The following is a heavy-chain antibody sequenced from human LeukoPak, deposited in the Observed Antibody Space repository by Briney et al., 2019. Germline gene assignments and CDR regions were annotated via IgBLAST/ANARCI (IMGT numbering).Heavy chain of an antibody. V-gene: IGHV4-59*01. CDR1: GGSISSYY. CDR2: ISYSGST. D-gene: IGHD1-26*01. Sequence: SETLSLTCTVSGGSISSYYWSWIRQPPGKGLEWIGYISYSGSTNYNPSLKNRVTISLDTSKNQFSLKLSSVTAADTAVYYCARVSLCPAYSGTYCYYFDYWGQGTLVTVSS. CDR3: ARVSLCPAYSGTYCYYFDY. J-gene: IGHJ4*02.